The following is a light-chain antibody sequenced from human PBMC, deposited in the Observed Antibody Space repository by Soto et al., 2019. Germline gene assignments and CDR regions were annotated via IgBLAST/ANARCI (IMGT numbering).Light chain of an antibody. V-gene: IGKV1-39*01. J-gene: IGKJ4*01. Sequence: DIQLTQSPSNLSASVGDSMTITCRASQKINNFLNWYQHKPGKAPKLLIFLASTLESGVPSRFGGTGSGTDFTLSISSLQPEDSATYYCQQSLGNPRTFGGGTKVEI. CDR3: QQSLGNPRT. CDR1: QKINNF. CDR2: LAS.